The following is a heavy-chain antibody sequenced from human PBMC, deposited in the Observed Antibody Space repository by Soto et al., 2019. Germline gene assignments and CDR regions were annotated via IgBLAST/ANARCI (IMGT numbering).Heavy chain of an antibody. CDR1: GFTFSNYN. Sequence: GGSLRLSCAASGFTFSNYNMHWVRQAPGKGLEWVARILYDGSKKDYADSVKGRFTISRNNSKSTLYLQVNSLRAEDTAVYYCARSRDGYNFEYWGQGTLVTVSS. D-gene: IGHD1-1*01. V-gene: IGHV3-33*05. CDR2: ILYDGSKK. J-gene: IGHJ4*02. CDR3: ARSRDGYNFEY.